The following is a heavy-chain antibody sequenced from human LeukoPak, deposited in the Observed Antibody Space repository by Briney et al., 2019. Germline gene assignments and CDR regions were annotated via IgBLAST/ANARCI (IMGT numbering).Heavy chain of an antibody. CDR2: INPSGGST. CDR3: ARGPMTTVTTAWFDP. Sequence: ASVKVSCKASGYTFTSYGISWVRQAPGQGLEWMGIINPSGGSTSYAQKFQGRVTITADESTSTAYMELSSLRSEDTAVYYCARGPMTTVTTAWFDPWGQGTLVTVSS. V-gene: IGHV1-46*01. CDR1: GYTFTSYG. D-gene: IGHD4-17*01. J-gene: IGHJ5*02.